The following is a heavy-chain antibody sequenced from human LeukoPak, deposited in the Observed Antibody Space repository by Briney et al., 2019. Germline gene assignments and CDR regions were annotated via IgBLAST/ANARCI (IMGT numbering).Heavy chain of an antibody. CDR3: ARDAMVRGVRFSFDP. J-gene: IGHJ5*02. D-gene: IGHD3-10*01. CDR2: IIPIFGTA. Sequence: SVKVSCKASGGTFSSYAISWVRQAPGQGLEWMGRIIPIFGTANYAQKFQGRVTITTDESTSTAYMELSSLRSEDTAVYYCARDAMVRGVRFSFDPSSQGTLVTVSS. V-gene: IGHV1-69*05. CDR1: GGTFSSYA.